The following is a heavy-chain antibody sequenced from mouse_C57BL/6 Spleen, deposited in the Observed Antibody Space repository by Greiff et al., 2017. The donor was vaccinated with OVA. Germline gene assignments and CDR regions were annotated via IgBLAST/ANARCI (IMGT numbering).Heavy chain of an antibody. CDR2: IDPETGGT. D-gene: IGHD2-1*01. V-gene: IGHV1-15*01. Sequence: VQLQQSGAELVRPGASVTLSCKASGYTFTDYEMHWVKQTPVHGLEWIGAIDPETGGTAYNQKFKGKAILTVDKSSSTAYMELRSLTSEDSAVYYCTINYGNYGWYFDVWGTGTTVTVSS. J-gene: IGHJ1*03. CDR3: TINYGNYGWYFDV. CDR1: GYTFTDYE.